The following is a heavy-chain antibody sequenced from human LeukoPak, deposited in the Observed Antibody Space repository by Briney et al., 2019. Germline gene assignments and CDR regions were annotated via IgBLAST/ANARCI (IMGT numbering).Heavy chain of an antibody. D-gene: IGHD3-22*01. V-gene: IGHV3-23*01. CDR2: ISGSGGST. CDR3: ASRDYYDSSGYPDAFDI. Sequence: GGSLRLSCAASGFTFSSYAMSWVRQAPGKGLEWVSAISGSGGSTYYADSVKGRFTISRDNSKNTLYLQMNSLRAKDTAVYYCASRDYYDSSGYPDAFDIWGQGTMVTVSS. CDR1: GFTFSSYA. J-gene: IGHJ3*02.